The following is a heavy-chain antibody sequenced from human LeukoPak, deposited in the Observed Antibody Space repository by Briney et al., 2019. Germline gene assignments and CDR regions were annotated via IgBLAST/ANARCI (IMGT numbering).Heavy chain of an antibody. CDR3: ARRPTGGLDY. J-gene: IGHJ4*02. CDR1: GGSFSGYY. Sequence: SETLSLTCTVYGGSFSGYYWSWIRQPPGKGLEWIGEINHSGSTNYNPSLKSRVTISIDTSKNQFSLKLSSVTAADTAVYYCARRPTGGLDYWGQGTLVTVSS. D-gene: IGHD3-16*01. CDR2: INHSGST. V-gene: IGHV4-34*01.